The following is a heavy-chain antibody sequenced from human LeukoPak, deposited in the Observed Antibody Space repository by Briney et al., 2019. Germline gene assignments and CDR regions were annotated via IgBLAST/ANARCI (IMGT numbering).Heavy chain of an antibody. V-gene: IGHV1-69*01. J-gene: IGHJ4*02. Sequence: GASVKVSCKASGGTFSSHAISWVRQAPGQGLEWMGGIIPIFGTANYAQKFQGRVTITADESTSTAYMELSSLRSEDTAVYYCARAAAAGDSNFDYWGQGTLVTVSS. CDR2: IIPIFGTA. D-gene: IGHD6-13*01. CDR1: GGTFSSHA. CDR3: ARAAAAGDSNFDY.